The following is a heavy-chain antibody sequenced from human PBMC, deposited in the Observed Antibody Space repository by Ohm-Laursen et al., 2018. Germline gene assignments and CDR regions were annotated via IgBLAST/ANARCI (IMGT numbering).Heavy chain of an antibody. CDR3: ARLESFDGFDY. V-gene: IGHV1-2*02. Sequence: VSSVKVSCKPSGYTFTDYYIHWVRQAPGQGLEWMGCINPNSGGTNYGQKSQGRVTMTRDTSIRTVYVELSRLRSDDTAVYYCARLESFDGFDYWGQGTLVTVSS. CDR2: INPNSGGT. J-gene: IGHJ4*02. D-gene: IGHD3-3*01. CDR1: GYTFTDYY.